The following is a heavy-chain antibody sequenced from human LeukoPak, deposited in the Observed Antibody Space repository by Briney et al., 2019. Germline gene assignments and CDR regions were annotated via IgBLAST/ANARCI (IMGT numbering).Heavy chain of an antibody. CDR2: VKSKTNGGTT. CDR1: GFTFSNAW. Sequence: PGGSLRLSCAASGFTFSNAWMSWVRQAPGRGLEWVGRVKSKTNGGTTDYAAPVKGRFTISRDDSQNTLYLQMDGLNNEDTALYYCTTVSNYYGSGAQTTDIWGQGTMVTVSS. D-gene: IGHD3-10*01. J-gene: IGHJ3*02. V-gene: IGHV3-15*01. CDR3: TTVSNYYGSGAQTTDI.